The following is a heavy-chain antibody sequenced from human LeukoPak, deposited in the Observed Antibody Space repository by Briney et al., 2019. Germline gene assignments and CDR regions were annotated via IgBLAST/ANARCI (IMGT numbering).Heavy chain of an antibody. CDR2: ISSNGGST. CDR1: GFTFSSYA. D-gene: IGHD6-13*01. Sequence: GGSLRLSCAASGFTFSSYALHWVRQAPGKGLEYVSAISSNGGSTYYANSVQGRFTISRDNSKNTLYLQMGSLRAEDTAVYYCAREGSSWVVDYWGQGTLVTVSS. J-gene: IGHJ4*02. CDR3: AREGSSWVVDY. V-gene: IGHV3-64*01.